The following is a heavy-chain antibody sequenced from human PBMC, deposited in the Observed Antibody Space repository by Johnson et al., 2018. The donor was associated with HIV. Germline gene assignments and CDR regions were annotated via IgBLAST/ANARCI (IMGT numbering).Heavy chain of an antibody. CDR2: INWNGGST. Sequence: EVQLVESGGGLVQPGGSLRLSCAASGFTFSSYAMSWVRQAPGKGLEWVSGINWNGGSTGYADSVKGRFTITLDNSKNTLYLQRNRLRAEDTAVYYWAKDRGLSAFEIWGQGTMVTVSS. CDR3: AKDRGLSAFEI. J-gene: IGHJ3*02. V-gene: IGHV3-23*04. D-gene: IGHD3-10*01. CDR1: GFTFSSYA.